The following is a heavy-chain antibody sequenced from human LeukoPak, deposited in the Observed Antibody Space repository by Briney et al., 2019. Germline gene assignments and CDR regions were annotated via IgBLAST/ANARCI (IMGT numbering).Heavy chain of an antibody. D-gene: IGHD3-3*01. V-gene: IGHV4-59*08. J-gene: IGHJ5*02. Sequence: SETLSLTCTVSGGSISTYYWSWIRQPPGKGLEWIGYIYYSGSTNYNPSLKSRVTILVDTSKNQFSLKLTSVTAADTAVYYCARHVGGGGVLRFDPWGQGTLVTVSS. CDR3: ARHVGGGGVLRFDP. CDR2: IYYSGST. CDR1: GGSISTYY.